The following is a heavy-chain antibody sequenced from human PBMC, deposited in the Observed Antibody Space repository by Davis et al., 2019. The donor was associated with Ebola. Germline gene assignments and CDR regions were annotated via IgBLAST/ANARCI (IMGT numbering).Heavy chain of an antibody. CDR3: AKANRQWLVSTLDY. CDR2: ISGSGGST. V-gene: IGHV3-23*01. Sequence: PGGSLRLSCAASGFTFSDYYMSWIRQAPGKGLEWVSAISGSGGSTYYADSVKGRFTISRDNSKNTLYLQMNSLRAEDTAVYYCAKANRQWLVSTLDYWGQGTLVTVSS. CDR1: GFTFSDYY. J-gene: IGHJ4*02. D-gene: IGHD6-19*01.